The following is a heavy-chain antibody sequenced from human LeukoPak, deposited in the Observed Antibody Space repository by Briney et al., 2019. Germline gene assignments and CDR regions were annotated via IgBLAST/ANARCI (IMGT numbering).Heavy chain of an antibody. CDR3: ANEIRPNDY. J-gene: IGHJ4*02. D-gene: IGHD4-17*01. CDR2: ISISGDTT. CDR1: GFTFSSHA. V-gene: IGHV3-23*01. Sequence: PGGSLRLSCVASGFTFSSHAMTWVRQARGKGLEWVSAISISGDTTYYADAVKGRFTISRDNSKNTVYLQINSLRAEDTAVYYCANEIRPNDYWGQGTLVTVSS.